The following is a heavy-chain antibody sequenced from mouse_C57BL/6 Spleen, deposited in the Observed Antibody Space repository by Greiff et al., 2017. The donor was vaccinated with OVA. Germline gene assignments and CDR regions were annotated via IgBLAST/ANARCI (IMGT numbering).Heavy chain of an antibody. CDR1: GYAFSSSW. CDR2: IDPGDGDT. Sequence: QVQLQQSGPELVKPGASVKISCKASGYAFSSSWMNWVKQRPGRGLEWIGRIDPGDGDTNYNGKFKGKATLTADKSSSTAYMQLSRLTSEDSAVYFCARDDGYYFDYWGQGTTLTVSS. J-gene: IGHJ2*01. CDR3: ARDDGYYFDY. V-gene: IGHV1-82*01. D-gene: IGHD2-3*01.